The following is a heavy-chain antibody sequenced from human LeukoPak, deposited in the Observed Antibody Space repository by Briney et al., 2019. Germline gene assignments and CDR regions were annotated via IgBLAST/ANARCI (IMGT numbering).Heavy chain of an antibody. V-gene: IGHV3-23*01. CDR2: ISGSGGST. D-gene: IGHD6-13*01. J-gene: IGHJ6*03. CDR1: GFTFSSYG. Sequence: PGGSLRLSCAASGFTFSSYGMSWVRQAPGKGLEWVSAISGSGGSTYYADSVKGRFTISRDNSKNTLYLQMNSLRAEDTAVYYCAREFYGIAAAGSLNYYYMDVWGKGTTVTISS. CDR3: AREFYGIAAAGSLNYYYMDV.